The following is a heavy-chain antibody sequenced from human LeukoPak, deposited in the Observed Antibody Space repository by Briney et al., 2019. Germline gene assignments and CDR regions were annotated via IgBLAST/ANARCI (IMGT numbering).Heavy chain of an antibody. CDR3: ATGDGDRYYDSSCDLDY. CDR1: GGSISSSSYY. V-gene: IGHV4-39*01. Sequence: SETLSLTCTVSGGSISSSSYYWGWIRQPPGKGLEWIGSIYYSGSTYYNPSLKSRVTISVDTSKNQFSLKLSSVTAADTAVYYCATGDGDRYYDSSCDLDYWGQGTLVTVSS. J-gene: IGHJ4*02. CDR2: IYYSGST. D-gene: IGHD3-22*01.